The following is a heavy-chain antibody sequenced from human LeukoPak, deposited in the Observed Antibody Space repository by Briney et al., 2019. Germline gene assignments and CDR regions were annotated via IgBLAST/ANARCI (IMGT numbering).Heavy chain of an antibody. CDR1: GFTFSSYG. CDR2: ISYDGSNK. J-gene: IGHJ6*02. Sequence: SGRSLRLSCAASGFTFSSYGMHWVRQAPGKGLEWVAVISYDGSNKYYADSVKGRFTISRDNSKNTLYLQMNSLRAEDTAVYYCAKTVGATAYYYYGMDVWGQGTTVTVSS. D-gene: IGHD1-26*01. CDR3: AKTVGATAYYYYGMDV. V-gene: IGHV3-30*18.